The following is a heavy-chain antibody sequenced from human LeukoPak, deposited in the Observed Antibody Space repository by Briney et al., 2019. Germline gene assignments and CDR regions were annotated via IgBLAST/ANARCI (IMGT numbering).Heavy chain of an antibody. J-gene: IGHJ4*02. D-gene: IGHD5-18*01. CDR2: IIPIFGTA. Sequence: GASVKVSCKASGGTFSSYAISWVRQAPGQGLEWMGGIIPIFGTANYAQKFQGGVTITADESTSTAYMELSSLRSEDTAVYYCARDRVGLQLAYWGQGTLVTVSS. CDR1: GGTFSSYA. V-gene: IGHV1-69*13. CDR3: ARDRVGLQLAY.